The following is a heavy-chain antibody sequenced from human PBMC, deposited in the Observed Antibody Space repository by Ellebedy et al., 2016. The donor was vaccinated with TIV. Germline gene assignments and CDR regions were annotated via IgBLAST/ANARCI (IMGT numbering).Heavy chain of an antibody. Sequence: GESLKISXKTSGYSFSSYWIGWVRQMPGRGLEWMGIINPGDSDSRYSPSFQGQVTISADKSIRTAYLHWSSLKASDTALYYCARSYDSYYFDFWGQGTLVTVSS. D-gene: IGHD3-3*01. CDR3: ARSYDSYYFDF. V-gene: IGHV5-51*01. CDR2: INPGDSDS. CDR1: GYSFSSYW. J-gene: IGHJ4*02.